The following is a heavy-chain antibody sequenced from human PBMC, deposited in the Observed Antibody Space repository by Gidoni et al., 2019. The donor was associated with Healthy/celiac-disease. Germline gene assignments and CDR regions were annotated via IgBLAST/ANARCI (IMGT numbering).Heavy chain of an antibody. J-gene: IGHJ2*01. CDR1: VFPFISYW. CDR3: ARDRGVVPAAKGYFDL. V-gene: IGHV3-7*04. D-gene: IGHD2-2*01. Sequence: EVQLVESAGGLVEPVGSLRLSRAPSVFPFISYWMSWVRHAPGKGQEWVANIKQDRSEKYYVDSVKGRFTNSRDNAKNSLYLQMNSLGDEDTAVYYCARDRGVVPAAKGYFDLWGRGTLVTVSS. CDR2: IKQDRSEK.